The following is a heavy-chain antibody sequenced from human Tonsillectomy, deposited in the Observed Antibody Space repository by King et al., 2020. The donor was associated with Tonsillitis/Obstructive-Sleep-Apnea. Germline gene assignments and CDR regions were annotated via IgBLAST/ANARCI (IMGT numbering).Heavy chain of an antibody. CDR2: ISGDGGSK. Sequence: VQLVESGGGVVQPGGSLRLSCAASGFSFDDYAMHWVRQAPGKGLEWVSLISGDGGSKYYAGSVKGRFTISRDNSKNSLYLQMNSLRTEDTALYYCAKGNCYSNWDGFDIWGQGTMVTVSS. CDR3: AKGNCYSNWDGFDI. J-gene: IGHJ3*02. V-gene: IGHV3-43*02. D-gene: IGHD4-11*01. CDR1: GFSFDDYA.